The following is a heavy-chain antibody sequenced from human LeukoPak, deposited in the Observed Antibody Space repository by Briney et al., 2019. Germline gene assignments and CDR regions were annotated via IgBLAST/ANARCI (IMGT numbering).Heavy chain of an antibody. J-gene: IGHJ2*01. CDR3: ARAGYSHGYTRPWYFDL. D-gene: IGHD5-18*01. Sequence: SETLSLTCAVYAGSFSGYYWSWIRQPPGKGLEWIGEINHSGSTNYNPSLKSRVTISVDTSKNQFSLKLSSVTAADTAVYYCARAGYSHGYTRPWYFDLWGRGTLVTVSS. V-gene: IGHV4-34*01. CDR1: AGSFSGYY. CDR2: INHSGST.